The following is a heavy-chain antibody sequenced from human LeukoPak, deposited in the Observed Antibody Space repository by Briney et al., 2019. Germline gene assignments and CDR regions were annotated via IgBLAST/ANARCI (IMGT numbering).Heavy chain of an antibody. CDR2: INPTGGST. CDR1: GYTFTSYY. J-gene: IGHJ4*02. V-gene: IGHV1-46*01. CDR3: ARDLPYSSSWESIDY. Sequence: EASVKVSCKASGYTFTSYYMHWVRQAPGQGLEWMGLINPTGGSTGYAQKFQGRVTMTTDTSTSTAYMELRSLRSDATAVYYCARDLPYSSSWESIDYWGQGTLVTVSS. D-gene: IGHD6-13*01.